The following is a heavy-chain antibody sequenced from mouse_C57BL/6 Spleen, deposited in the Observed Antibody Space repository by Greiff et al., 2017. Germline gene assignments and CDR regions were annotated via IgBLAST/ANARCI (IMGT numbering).Heavy chain of an antibody. D-gene: IGHD2-4*01. J-gene: IGHJ3*01. V-gene: IGHV5-9-1*02. Sequence: EVQLQQSGEGLVKPGGCLKLSCAASGFTFSSYAMSWVRQTPEKRLEWVAYISSGGDYIYYADTVKGRFTISRDNARNTLYLQMSSLKSEDTAMYYCTRAYDYDEAWFAYWGQGTLVTVSA. CDR3: TRAYDYDEAWFAY. CDR1: GFTFSSYA. CDR2: ISSGGDYI.